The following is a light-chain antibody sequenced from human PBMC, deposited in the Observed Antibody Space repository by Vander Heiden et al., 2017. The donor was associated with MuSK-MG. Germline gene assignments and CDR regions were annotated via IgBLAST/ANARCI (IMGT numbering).Light chain of an antibody. CDR1: QDISNY. CDR3: QQDDNLPFT. CDR2: DAS. Sequence: DIQMTQSPSSLSASVGDRVIITCQASQDISNYLNWYQQKPGKAPKLLIYDASNLETGVPSRFSGSGSGTDFTFTISSLQPEDIATYYCQQDDNLPFTFGHGTKVDIK. J-gene: IGKJ3*01. V-gene: IGKV1-33*01.